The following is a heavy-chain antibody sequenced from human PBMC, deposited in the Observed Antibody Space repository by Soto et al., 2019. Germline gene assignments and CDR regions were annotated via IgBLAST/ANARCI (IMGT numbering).Heavy chain of an antibody. CDR3: ARGCSGGSCYHILDY. D-gene: IGHD2-15*01. CDR2: IIPILGIA. CDR1: GGTFSSYT. V-gene: IGHV1-69*02. J-gene: IGHJ4*02. Sequence: GASVKVSCKASGGTFSSYTISWVRQAPGQGLEWMGRIIPILGIANYAQKFQGRVTITADKSTSTAYMELSSLRSEDTAVYYCARGCSGGSCYHILDYWGQGTLVTVSS.